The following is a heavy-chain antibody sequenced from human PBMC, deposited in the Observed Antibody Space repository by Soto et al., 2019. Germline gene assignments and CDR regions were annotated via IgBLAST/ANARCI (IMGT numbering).Heavy chain of an antibody. CDR2: IYRTGST. Sequence: QVQLQESGPGLVKPSGTLSLTCAVSGGSFTSNNWWTWVRQPPGQGLEWIGEIYRTGSTNYNPSRTSRVTISLDKSENQFSLKLTSLTAADTAVYYCASRDPGTSVDYWGQGTLVTVSS. V-gene: IGHV4-4*02. CDR3: ASRDPGTSVDY. J-gene: IGHJ4*02. D-gene: IGHD1-7*01. CDR1: GGSFTSNNW.